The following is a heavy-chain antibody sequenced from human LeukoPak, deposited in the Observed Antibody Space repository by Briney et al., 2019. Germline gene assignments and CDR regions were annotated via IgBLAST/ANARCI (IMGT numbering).Heavy chain of an antibody. CDR1: GFIFSGYW. D-gene: IGHD3-16*01. V-gene: IGHV3-7*03. CDR2: INHNGNVN. J-gene: IGHJ6*02. Sequence: PGGSLRLSCAASGFIFSGYWMHWVRQAPGKGLEWVASINHNGNVNYYVDSVKGRFTISRDNAKNSLYLQMSNLRAEDTAVYFCARGGGLDVWGQGATVTVSS. CDR3: ARGGGLDV.